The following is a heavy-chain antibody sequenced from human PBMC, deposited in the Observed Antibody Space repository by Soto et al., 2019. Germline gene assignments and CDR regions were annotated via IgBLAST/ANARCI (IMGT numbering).Heavy chain of an antibody. J-gene: IGHJ4*02. CDR2: INRSGST. CDR3: ARGKWIQLWLLEY. V-gene: IGHV4-34*01. D-gene: IGHD5-18*01. Sequence: TLSLTCAVYDGSVSGDYWSWIWQPPGKGLEWIGEINRSGSTNYNSSLKSRVTISIDTSKNQFSLKLSSVTAADTAVYYCARGKWIQLWLLEYWGQGTLVTVSS. CDR1: DGSVSGDY.